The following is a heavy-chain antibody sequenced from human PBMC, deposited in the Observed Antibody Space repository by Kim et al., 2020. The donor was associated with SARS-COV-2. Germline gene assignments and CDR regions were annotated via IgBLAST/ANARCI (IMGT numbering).Heavy chain of an antibody. V-gene: IGHV4-34*01. J-gene: IGHJ4*02. D-gene: IGHD3-10*01. CDR3: ARGPGLGSGCDY. Sequence: NYNPSLKSRVTISVDTSKNQFSLKLSSVTAADTAVYYCARGPGLGSGCDYWGQGTLVTVSS.